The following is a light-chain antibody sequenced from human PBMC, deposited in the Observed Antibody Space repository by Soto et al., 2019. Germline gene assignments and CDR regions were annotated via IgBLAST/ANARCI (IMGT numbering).Light chain of an antibody. V-gene: IGKV1-13*02. CDR3: LLFNTYPQA. Sequence: AIRMTQSPSSLSASTGDRVTITCRARQGIGSALAWYQQAPGKPPKLLIFDASTLENGVPSRFSGGGSGTDFTLTISSLQPEDFATYYCLLFNTYPQAFGGGTKVEIK. J-gene: IGKJ4*01. CDR2: DAS. CDR1: QGIGSA.